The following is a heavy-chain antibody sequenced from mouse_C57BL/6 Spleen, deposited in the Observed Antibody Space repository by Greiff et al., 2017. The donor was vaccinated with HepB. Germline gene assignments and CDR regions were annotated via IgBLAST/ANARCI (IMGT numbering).Heavy chain of an antibody. CDR1: GYAFSSSW. V-gene: IGHV1-82*01. CDR3: ARNYGSSYNFDY. CDR2: IYPGDGDT. D-gene: IGHD1-1*01. J-gene: IGHJ2*01. Sequence: VKLMESGPELVKPGASVKISCKASGYAFSSSWMNWVKQRPGKGLEWIGRIYPGDGDTNYNGKFKGKATLTADKSSSTAYMQLSSLTSEDSAVYCCARNYGSSYNFDYWGQGTTLTVSS.